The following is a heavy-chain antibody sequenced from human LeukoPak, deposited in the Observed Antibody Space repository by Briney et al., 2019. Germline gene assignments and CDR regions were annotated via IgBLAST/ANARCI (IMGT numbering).Heavy chain of an antibody. D-gene: IGHD4-17*01. CDR2: INTDTGNP. CDR3: TRDLTVTTDYYYYGMDV. Sequence: WASVKVSCKASGYTFTSYAMNWVRQAPGQGLEWMGWINTDTGNPTYAQGFTGRFVFSLVTSVSTAYLQISSLKAEDTAVYYCTRDLTVTTDYYYYGMDVWGQGTTVTVSS. J-gene: IGHJ6*02. CDR1: GYTFTSYA. V-gene: IGHV7-4-1*02.